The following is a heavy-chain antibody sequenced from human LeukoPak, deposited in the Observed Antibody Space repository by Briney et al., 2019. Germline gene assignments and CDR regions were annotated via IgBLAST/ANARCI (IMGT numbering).Heavy chain of an antibody. Sequence: ASVKVSCKASGYTFTSYAMNWVRQAPGQGLEWMGWINTNTGNPTYAQGFTGRFVFSLDTSVSTAYLQISSLKAEDTAVYYCARDSSSWASYYYYMDVWGKGTTVTVSS. CDR1: GYTFTSYA. J-gene: IGHJ6*03. V-gene: IGHV7-4-1*02. CDR2: INTNTGNP. D-gene: IGHD6-13*01. CDR3: ARDSSSWASYYYYMDV.